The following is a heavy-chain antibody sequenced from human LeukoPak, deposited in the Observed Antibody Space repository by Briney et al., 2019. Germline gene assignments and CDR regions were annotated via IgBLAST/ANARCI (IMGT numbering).Heavy chain of an antibody. Sequence: SETLSLTCTVSGGSISSGGYYRSWIRQHPGKGLEWIGYIYYSGSTYYNPSLKSRVTISVDTSKNQFSLKLSSVTAADTAVYYCARVGESYCSGGSCYSGLFDYWGQGTLVTVSS. CDR3: ARVGESYCSGGSCYSGLFDY. V-gene: IGHV4-31*03. CDR2: IYYSGST. CDR1: GGSISSGGYY. J-gene: IGHJ4*02. D-gene: IGHD2-15*01.